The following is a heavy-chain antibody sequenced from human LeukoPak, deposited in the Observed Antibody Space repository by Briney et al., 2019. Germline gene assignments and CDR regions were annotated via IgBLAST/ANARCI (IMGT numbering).Heavy chain of an antibody. Sequence: GGSLRLSCAASGFTFDDYAMHWVRQAPGKGLEWVSGISWNSGSIGYADSVKGRFTISRDNAKNSLYLQMNSLRAEDTALYYCATGSSSGEGYFDYWGQGTLVTVSS. CDR2: ISWNSGSI. CDR3: ATGSSSGEGYFDY. D-gene: IGHD3-10*01. J-gene: IGHJ4*02. V-gene: IGHV3-9*01. CDR1: GFTFDDYA.